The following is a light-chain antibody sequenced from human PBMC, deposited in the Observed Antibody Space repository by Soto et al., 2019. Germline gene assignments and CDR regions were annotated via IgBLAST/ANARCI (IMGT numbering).Light chain of an antibody. CDR2: DVN. V-gene: IGLV2-14*03. Sequence: QSVLTQPASVSGSPGQSIAISCIGVSTDADGHDYVSWYQQHPGQAPKVVIFDVNNRPSGVSDRFSGSKSGSTASLTISGLQAEDEADYYCSSYTASSPFYLFGTETKLTVL. CDR3: SSYTASSPFYL. J-gene: IGLJ1*01. CDR1: STDADGHDY.